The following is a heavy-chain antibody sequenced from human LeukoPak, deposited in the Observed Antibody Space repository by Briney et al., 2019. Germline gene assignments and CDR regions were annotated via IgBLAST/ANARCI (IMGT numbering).Heavy chain of an antibody. J-gene: IGHJ3*02. D-gene: IGHD4-17*01. Sequence: SGPTLVNPTQTLTLTCTFSGFALSTSGVGVGWIRQPPGKALEWLALIYWNDDKRYSPSLKSRLTITKDTSKNQVVLTMTNMDPVDTATYYCAHSGTVTTPHDAFDIWGQGTMVTVSS. CDR1: GFALSTSGVG. CDR3: AHSGTVTTPHDAFDI. CDR2: IYWNDDK. V-gene: IGHV2-5*01.